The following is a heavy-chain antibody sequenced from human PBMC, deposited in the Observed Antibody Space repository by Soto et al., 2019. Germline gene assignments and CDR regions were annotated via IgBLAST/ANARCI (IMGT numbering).Heavy chain of an antibody. V-gene: IGHV1-3*01. J-gene: IGHJ4*02. Sequence: QVQLVQSGAEVKKPGASVKVSCKASGYTFTSYAMHWVRQAPGQRLEWMGWINAGNGNTKYSQKFQGRVTITRDTSASTGYIGLSSLRSEDTAVYYCARAPGGSDGPGDYWGQETLVTVSS. CDR3: ARAPGGSDGPGDY. D-gene: IGHD5-12*01. CDR1: GYTFTSYA. CDR2: INAGNGNT.